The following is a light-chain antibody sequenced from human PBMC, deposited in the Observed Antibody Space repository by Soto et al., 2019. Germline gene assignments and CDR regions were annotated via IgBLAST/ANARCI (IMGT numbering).Light chain of an antibody. CDR2: GAS. V-gene: IGKV3-20*01. J-gene: IGKJ1*01. CDR1: QCVSSNY. CDR3: QQYGSSPWT. Sequence: EIVLTQSPGTLSLSPGERATLSCRASQCVSSNYLAWCQQKPGQAPRPLIYGASSRATGIPDRFSGSGAGTDFTLTISRLEPEDFAVYYCQQYGSSPWTFGQGTKVEIK.